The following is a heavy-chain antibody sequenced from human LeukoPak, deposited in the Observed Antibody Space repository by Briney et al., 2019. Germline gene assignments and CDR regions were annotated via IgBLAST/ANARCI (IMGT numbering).Heavy chain of an antibody. CDR3: AKGGPQFFDY. D-gene: IGHD5-24*01. CDR2: ISGSGGRS. Sequence: GGSLRLSCAASGITFRSYAMSWVRQAPGKGLEWVSTISGSGGRSYSEDPVKGRFTISRDNSRNTLYLQMNSLRVEDTAIYYCAKGGPQFFDYWGQGTLVTVSS. J-gene: IGHJ4*02. V-gene: IGHV3-23*01. CDR1: GITFRSYA.